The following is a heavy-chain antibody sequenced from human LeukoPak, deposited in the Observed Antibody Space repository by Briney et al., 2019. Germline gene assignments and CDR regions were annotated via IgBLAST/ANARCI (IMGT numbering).Heavy chain of an antibody. CDR2: ISYDESNK. CDR3: ARETGSSVGSTDFDY. J-gene: IGHJ4*02. D-gene: IGHD6-6*01. CDR1: GFTFSSYA. V-gene: IGHV3-30-3*01. Sequence: GRSLRLSCAASGFTFSSYAMHWVHQAPGKGLEWVAVISYDESNKYYADSVKGRLTISRDNSKNTLYLQMHSLRAEDTALYYCARETGSSVGSTDFDYWGQGTLVTVSS.